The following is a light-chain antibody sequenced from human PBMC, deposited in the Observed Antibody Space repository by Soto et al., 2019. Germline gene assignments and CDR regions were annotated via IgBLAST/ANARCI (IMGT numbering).Light chain of an antibody. J-gene: IGLJ3*02. CDR3: VLYLGNGISV. CDR2: STT. Sequence: QTVVTQEPSFSVSPGGTVTLTCGLKSGSVSSSNYPSWYQQTPGQPPRTVIYSTTTRSSGVPDRFSGSILGNKAALTITGAQAEDECDYYCVLYLGNGISVFGGGTKLTVL. V-gene: IGLV8-61*01. CDR1: SGSVSSSNY.